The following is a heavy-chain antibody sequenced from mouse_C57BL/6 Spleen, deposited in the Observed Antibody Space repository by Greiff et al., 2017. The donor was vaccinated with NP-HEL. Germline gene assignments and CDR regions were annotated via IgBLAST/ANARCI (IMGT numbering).Heavy chain of an antibody. V-gene: IGHV3-6*01. Sequence: VQLQQSGPGLVKPSQSLSLTCSVTGYSITSGYYWNWIRQFPGNKLEWMGYISYDGSNNYNPSLKNRISITRDTSKNQFFLKLNAVTTEDTATYYCARGDYYGSPFAYWGQGTLVTVSA. J-gene: IGHJ3*01. CDR1: GYSITSGYY. CDR2: ISYDGSN. CDR3: ARGDYYGSPFAY. D-gene: IGHD1-1*01.